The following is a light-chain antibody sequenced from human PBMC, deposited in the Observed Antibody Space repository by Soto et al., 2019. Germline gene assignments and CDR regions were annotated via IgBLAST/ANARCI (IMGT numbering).Light chain of an antibody. CDR3: HQYGSSPQM. V-gene: IGKV3-20*01. J-gene: IGKJ1*01. CDR2: RAS. CDR1: QSVSSSY. Sequence: EIVMTQSPATLSVSPGEIATLSCRASQSVSSSYLAWYQQKPGQSPRLLIYRASTRATGIPDRFSGSGSGTDFTLTIARLEPEDFAVYYCHQYGSSPQMFGQGTKVDIK.